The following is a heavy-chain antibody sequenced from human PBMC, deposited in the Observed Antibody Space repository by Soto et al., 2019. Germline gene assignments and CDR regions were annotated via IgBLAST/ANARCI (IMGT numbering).Heavy chain of an antibody. V-gene: IGHV1-8*01. D-gene: IGHD2-2*01. CDR2: MNPGTGNT. Sequence: ASVKVSCKASGYTFTNYDVNWVRQAAGQGLEWMGWMNPGTGNTGYAQNFQGRVTMTRNTSISTAYMELSSLTSEDTAVYYCARASRYCPGTSCSYYFDYWGQGTLVTVSS. J-gene: IGHJ4*02. CDR1: GYTFTNYD. CDR3: ARASRYCPGTSCSYYFDY.